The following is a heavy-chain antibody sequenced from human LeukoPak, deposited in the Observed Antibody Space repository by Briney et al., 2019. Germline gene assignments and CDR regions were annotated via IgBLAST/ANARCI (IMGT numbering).Heavy chain of an antibody. D-gene: IGHD2-15*01. J-gene: IGHJ4*02. V-gene: IGHV4-59*02. Sequence: SETLSLTCVASGGSVSGYYWGWIRQPPGRGLEWIGYVYYSGSTNYNPSFKSRITISVDTSRNQFSLQLSSVTAADTAVYYCARIHRYCSGGACYVLDNWGQGTLVTVSS. CDR2: VYYSGST. CDR3: ARIHRYCSGGACYVLDN. CDR1: GGSVSGYY.